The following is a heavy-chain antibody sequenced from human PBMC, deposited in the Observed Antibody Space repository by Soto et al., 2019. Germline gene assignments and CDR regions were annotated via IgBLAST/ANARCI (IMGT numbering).Heavy chain of an antibody. Sequence: EVQLLESGGGLVQPGGSLRLSCAASGFTFSSFAMSWVRQAPGKGLEWVSVISDRDGSTYYADSVRGRFTISRDDSKSTLYLQMDSLRGDDTALFYCANSIRGYYASSDYWGQGTQVTVSS. J-gene: IGHJ4*02. CDR3: ANSIRGYYASSDY. V-gene: IGHV3-23*01. CDR2: ISDRDGST. CDR1: GFTFSSFA. D-gene: IGHD3-22*01.